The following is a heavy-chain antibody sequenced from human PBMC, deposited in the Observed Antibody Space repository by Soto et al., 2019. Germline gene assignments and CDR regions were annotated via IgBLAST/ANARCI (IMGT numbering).Heavy chain of an antibody. D-gene: IGHD1-26*01. J-gene: IGHJ3*02. CDR2: INPNSGGT. CDR1: GYTFTGYY. V-gene: IGHV1-2*04. CDR3: ARVRNSGSYDAFDI. Sequence: ASVKVSCKASGYTFTGYYMHWVRQAPGQGLEWMGWINPNSGGTNYAQKFQGWVTMTRYTSISTAYMELSRLRSDDTAVYYCARVRNSGSYDAFDIWGQGTMVTVSS.